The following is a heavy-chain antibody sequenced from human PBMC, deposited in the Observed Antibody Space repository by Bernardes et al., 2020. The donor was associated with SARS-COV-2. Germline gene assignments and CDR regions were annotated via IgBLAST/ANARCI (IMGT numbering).Heavy chain of an antibody. CDR3: AKGVPAAIRKAQWYFDL. CDR1: GGSFSGYY. J-gene: IGHJ2*01. Sequence: SETLSLTCAVYGGSFSGYYWSWIRQPPGKGLEWIWEINHSGSTNYNPSLKSRVTISVDTSKNQFSLKLCSVTAADTAVYYCAKGVPAAIRKAQWYFDLWGHGTLVTVSS. CDR2: INHSGST. D-gene: IGHD2-2*02. V-gene: IGHV4-34*01.